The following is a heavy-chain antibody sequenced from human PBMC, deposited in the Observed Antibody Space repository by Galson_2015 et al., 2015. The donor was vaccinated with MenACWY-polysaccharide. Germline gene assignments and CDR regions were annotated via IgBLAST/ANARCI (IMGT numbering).Heavy chain of an antibody. CDR2: IYYSGST. V-gene: IGHV4-61*01. CDR3: ARDARADFWGGYSPYGMDV. CDR1: GGSVSSGSYY. J-gene: IGHJ6*02. Sequence: SETLSLTCTVSGGSVSSGSYYWSWIRQPPGKGLEWIGYIYYSGSTNYNPSLKSRVTISVDTSKNQFSLKLSSVTAADTAVYYCARDARADFWGGYSPYGMDVWGQGTTVTVSS. D-gene: IGHD3-3*01.